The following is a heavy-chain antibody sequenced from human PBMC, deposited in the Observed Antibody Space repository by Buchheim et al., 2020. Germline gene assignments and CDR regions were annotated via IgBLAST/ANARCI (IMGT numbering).Heavy chain of an antibody. Sequence: EVQLVESGGGLVQPEGSLRLSCAASGFTFSSYWMHWVRQAPGKGLVWVSRINSDGSSTSYADSVKGRFTISRDNAKNKLYLQMNSLRAEDTAVYYCARDLGYCSSTSCYDHYYYYGMDVWGQGTT. V-gene: IGHV3-74*01. J-gene: IGHJ6*02. CDR2: INSDGSST. CDR1: GFTFSSYW. CDR3: ARDLGYCSSTSCYDHYYYYGMDV. D-gene: IGHD2-2*01.